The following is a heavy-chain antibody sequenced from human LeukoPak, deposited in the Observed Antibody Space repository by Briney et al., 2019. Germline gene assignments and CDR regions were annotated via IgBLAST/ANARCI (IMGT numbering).Heavy chain of an antibody. CDR2: FDPEDGET. V-gene: IGHV1-24*01. CDR1: GGTFMRHS. J-gene: IGHJ4*02. CDR3: ATELFSSTSCPFDY. Sequence: ASVKVSCKASGGTFMRHSISWVRQAPGKGLEWMGGFDPEDGETIYAQKFQGRVTMTEDTSTDTAYMELSSLRSEDTAVYYCATELFSSTSCPFDYWGQGTLVTVSS. D-gene: IGHD2-2*01.